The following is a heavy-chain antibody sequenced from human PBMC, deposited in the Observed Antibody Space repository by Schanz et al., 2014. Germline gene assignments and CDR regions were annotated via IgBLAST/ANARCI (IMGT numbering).Heavy chain of an antibody. CDR2: ISGSGGST. V-gene: IGHV3-23*04. J-gene: IGHJ5*02. CDR3: AKAADWPVTRIDP. CDR1: GFTFSSYA. Sequence: EVQLVESGGGLVQPGGSLRLSCAASGFTFSSYAMSWVRQAPGKGLEWVSAISGSGGSTYYADSVKGRFTISSDSSKNTLYLQMSSLRADDTAVYYCAKAADWPVTRIDPWGQGTLVTVSS. D-gene: IGHD3-9*01.